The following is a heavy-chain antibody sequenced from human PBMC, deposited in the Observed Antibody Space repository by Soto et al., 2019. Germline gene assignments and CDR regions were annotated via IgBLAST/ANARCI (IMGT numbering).Heavy chain of an antibody. CDR1: GGSISSGGYS. CDR2: IYHSGST. J-gene: IGHJ6*02. D-gene: IGHD6-13*01. V-gene: IGHV4-30-2*01. CDR3: ARVSYSRSLGCYYYGMDV. Sequence: QLQLQESGSGLVKPSQTLSLTCAVSGGSISSGGYSWSWIRQPPGKGLEWIGYIYHSGSTYYNPSLKIRVTISVDKPQHQFSLKLSAVTAAETAVYDCARVSYSRSLGCYYYGMDVWRQGTTVTVSS.